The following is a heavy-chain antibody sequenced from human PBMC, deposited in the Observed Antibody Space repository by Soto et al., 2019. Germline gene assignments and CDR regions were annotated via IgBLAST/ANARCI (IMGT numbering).Heavy chain of an antibody. V-gene: IGHV3-23*01. CDR3: ATLPPDCSSTSCYKGAFDI. Sequence: PGGSLRLSCEASGFTFKESAMSWVRQAPGKGLEWVASISDTGASTWYAESVRGRLSISRDNSKNTLYLQMNSLRAEDTAVYYCATLPPDCSSTSCYKGAFDIWGQGTMVTVSS. J-gene: IGHJ3*02. CDR2: ISDTGAST. CDR1: GFTFKESA. D-gene: IGHD2-2*02.